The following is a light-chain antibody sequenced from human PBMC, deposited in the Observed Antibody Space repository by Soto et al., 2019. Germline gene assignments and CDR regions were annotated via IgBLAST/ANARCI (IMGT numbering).Light chain of an antibody. V-gene: IGKV1-5*03. CDR3: QQYHKFWT. CDR1: QSVGSW. CDR2: KAS. J-gene: IGKJ1*01. Sequence: DIQMTQSPATVSASVGDRVTITCRASQSVGSWLAWYQQKPGKAPKLLIYKASRLESGVPSRFSGSESGTEFTLTISNLQPDDFATYYCQQYHKFWTFGQGTKVDIK.